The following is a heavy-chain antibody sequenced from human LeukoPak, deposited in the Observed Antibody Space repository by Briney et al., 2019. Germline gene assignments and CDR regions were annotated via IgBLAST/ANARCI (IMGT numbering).Heavy chain of an antibody. CDR1: GGSISSYY. D-gene: IGHD3-22*01. V-gene: IGHV4-59*01. CDR2: IYYSGST. CDR3: ARGVGSGYTDD. Sequence: PSETLSLTCTVSGGSISSYYWSWIRQPPGKGLEWIGYIYYSGSTNYNPSLKSRVTISLDTSRNQFSLKLNSVTAADTAVYYCARGVGSGYTDDWGQGTLVTVFS. J-gene: IGHJ4*02.